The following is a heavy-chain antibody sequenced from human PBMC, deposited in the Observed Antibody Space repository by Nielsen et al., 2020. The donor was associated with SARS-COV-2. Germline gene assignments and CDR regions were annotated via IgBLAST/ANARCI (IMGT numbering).Heavy chain of an antibody. CDR2: INHSGST. Sequence: SETLSLTCAVYGGSFSGYYWSWIRQPPGKGLEWIGEINHSGSTNYNPSLKSRVTISVDTSKNQFSLKLSSVTAADTAVYYCARGNYVNLRYYGMDVWGQGTTVTVSS. D-gene: IGHD1-7*01. CDR1: GGSFSGYY. V-gene: IGHV4-34*01. CDR3: ARGNYVNLRYYGMDV. J-gene: IGHJ6*02.